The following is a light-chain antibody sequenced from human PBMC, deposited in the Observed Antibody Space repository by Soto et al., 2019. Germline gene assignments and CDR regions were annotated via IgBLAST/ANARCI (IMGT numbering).Light chain of an antibody. CDR3: ASWDASRNGWV. Sequence: QSALTQPPSASGTPGPRVTISCSGSSSNIGSDTVNWYQQLPGTAPKLLIHRSNQRPSGVPGRFSGSKSGTSASLAISGLQPEDEADYHCASWDASRNGWVFGGGTKLTVL. V-gene: IGLV1-44*01. CDR1: SSNIGSDT. J-gene: IGLJ3*02. CDR2: RSN.